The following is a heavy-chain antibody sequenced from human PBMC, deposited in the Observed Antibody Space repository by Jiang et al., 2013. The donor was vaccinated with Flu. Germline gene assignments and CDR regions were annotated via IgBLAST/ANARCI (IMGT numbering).Heavy chain of an antibody. J-gene: IGHJ4*02. D-gene: IGHD3-9*01. Sequence: VQLLESGGGLVKPGGSLRLSCAASGFTFSSYSMNWVRQAPGKGLEWVSSISSSSSYIYYADSVKGRFTISRDNAKNSLYLQMNSLRAEDTAVYYCARGQNYDILTGYAPFDYWGQGTLV. CDR3: ARGQNYDILTGYAPFDY. CDR1: GFTFSSYS. V-gene: IGHV3-21*01. CDR2: ISSSSSYI.